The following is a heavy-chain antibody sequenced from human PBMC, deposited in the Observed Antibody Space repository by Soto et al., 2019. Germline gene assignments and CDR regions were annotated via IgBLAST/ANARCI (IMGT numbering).Heavy chain of an antibody. CDR3: ARGFSSNKYYDFWSGYYNGAFDI. CDR2: INHSGST. V-gene: IGHV4-34*01. J-gene: IGHJ3*02. CDR1: GGSFSGYY. D-gene: IGHD3-3*01. Sequence: SETLSLTCAVYGGSFSGYYWSWIRQPPGKGLEWIGEINHSGSTNYNPSLKSRVTISVDTSKNQFSLKLSSVTAADTAVYYCARGFSSNKYYDFWSGYYNGAFDIWAQGTMVTVSS.